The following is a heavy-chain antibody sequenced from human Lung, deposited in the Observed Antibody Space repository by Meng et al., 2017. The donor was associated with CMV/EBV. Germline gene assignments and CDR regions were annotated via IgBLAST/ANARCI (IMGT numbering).Heavy chain of an antibody. CDR1: GGSVSSGSYY. V-gene: IGHV4-61*01. CDR2: IYYSGST. Sequence: SETLSLTCTVPGGSVSSGSYYWSWIRQPPEKGLEWIGYIYYSGSTNYNPPLKSRVTISVNTSKNQFSLKLSSVPAADTAVYYCARVPLWIGYIDVTPIRVFDDWGQGTLVTVSS. CDR3: ARVPLWIGYIDVTPIRVFDD. J-gene: IGHJ4*01. D-gene: IGHD3-3*01.